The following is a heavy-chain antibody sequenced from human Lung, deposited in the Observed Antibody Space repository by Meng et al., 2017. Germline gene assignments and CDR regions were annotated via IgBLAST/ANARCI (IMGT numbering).Heavy chain of an antibody. CDR3: ARGPTTMAHDVDY. Sequence: VQSPAGGSVVLKHSGSSSPACFVSGGSFSDYYWSSSRQPPGKGLVWIGEINHSGGTNYNPSLESRATISVYTSQNNLSLYLSSVTPADSAVYYCARGPTTMAHDVDYWGQGTLVTVSS. J-gene: IGHJ4*02. V-gene: IGHV4-34*01. CDR2: INHSGGT. CDR1: GGSFSDYY. D-gene: IGHD4-11*01.